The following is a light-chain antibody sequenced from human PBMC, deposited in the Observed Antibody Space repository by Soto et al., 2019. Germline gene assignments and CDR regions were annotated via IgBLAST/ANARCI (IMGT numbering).Light chain of an antibody. CDR1: SSNVGSNI. J-gene: IGLJ2*01. CDR3: AAWDDSLNGVV. V-gene: IGLV1-44*01. CDR2: GTS. Sequence: QSVLTQPPSASGTPGQRVALPCSGSSSNVGSNIVTWYQQIPGTAPRVLIYGTSQRPSGVPDRFSGSKSGTSASLAISGLQSDDEADYYCAAWDDSLNGVVFGGGTKLTVL.